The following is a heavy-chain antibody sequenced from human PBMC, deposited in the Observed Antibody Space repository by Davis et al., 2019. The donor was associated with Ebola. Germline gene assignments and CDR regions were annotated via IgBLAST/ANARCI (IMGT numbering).Heavy chain of an antibody. CDR1: GFTFTSYS. D-gene: IGHD3-10*02. J-gene: IGHJ4*02. CDR3: VRDYLFAFDS. V-gene: IGHV3-48*02. Sequence: PGGSLRLSCVTSGFTFTSYSFNWIRQTPGKGLEWIAHINTRGDARVYADSVRGRFTISRDDAANSLSLQMDSLKHEDTAVNYCVRDYLFAFDSWGQGTPVTVSS. CDR2: INTRGDAR.